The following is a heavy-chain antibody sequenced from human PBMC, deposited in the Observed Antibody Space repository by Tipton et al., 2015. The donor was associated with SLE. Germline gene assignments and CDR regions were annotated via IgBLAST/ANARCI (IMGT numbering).Heavy chain of an antibody. D-gene: IGHD3-3*02. Sequence: SLRLSCAPSGFTFSSYEMNWVRQAPGKGLEWVSYISSSGSTIHYADSAKGRFTISRDNAKNSMYLEMNSLRAEDTAVYYCARAALSYWGQGTLVTVSS. CDR1: GFTFSSYE. CDR3: ARAALSY. J-gene: IGHJ4*02. V-gene: IGHV3-48*03. CDR2: ISSSGSTI.